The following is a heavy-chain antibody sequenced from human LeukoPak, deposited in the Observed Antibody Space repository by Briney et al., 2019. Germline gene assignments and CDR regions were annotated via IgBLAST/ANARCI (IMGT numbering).Heavy chain of an antibody. CDR2: ISSSSSTI. CDR3: ARDLQTWQAGDYYYYMDV. V-gene: IGHV3-48*01. J-gene: IGHJ6*03. D-gene: IGHD3-16*01. CDR1: GLTFSSYS. Sequence: GGSLRLSCAASGLTFSSYSINWVRQAPGKGLEWVSYISSSSSTIYYADSVKGRFTISRDNAKNSLYLQMNSLRAEDTAVYYCARDLQTWQAGDYYYYMDVWGKGTTVTVSS.